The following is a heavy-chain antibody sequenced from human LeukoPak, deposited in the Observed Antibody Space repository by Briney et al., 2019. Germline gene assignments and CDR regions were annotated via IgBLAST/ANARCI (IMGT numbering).Heavy chain of an antibody. CDR3: AGDGLRSSGTPYYYQYMDV. D-gene: IGHD3-10*01. CDR1: GFSVTSNY. J-gene: IGHJ6*03. V-gene: IGHV3-53*01. CDR2: IYSDGNT. Sequence: PGGSLRLSCAASGFSVTSNYMSWVRQAPEKGLEWVSIIYSDGNTYYSDSVKGRFTISRDNSKNTLHLQMNSLRAEDTAVYYCAGDGLRSSGTPYYYQYMDVWGKGTTVTVSS.